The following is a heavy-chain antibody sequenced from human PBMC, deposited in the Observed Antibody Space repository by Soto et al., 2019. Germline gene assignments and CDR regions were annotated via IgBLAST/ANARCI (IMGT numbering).Heavy chain of an antibody. J-gene: IGHJ3*01. Sequence: GGSLRLSCAASGFIVSSSYMSWVRQAPGKGLEWVSGLYDVDGSFYADSVRGRFTTSGDSSKTTVYLQMNDLRPDDTAVYYCATWHEREHAYDVWGQGTTVTVSS. V-gene: IGHV3-53*01. CDR3: ATWHEREHAYDV. D-gene: IGHD1-1*01. CDR2: LYDVDGS. CDR1: GFIVSSSY.